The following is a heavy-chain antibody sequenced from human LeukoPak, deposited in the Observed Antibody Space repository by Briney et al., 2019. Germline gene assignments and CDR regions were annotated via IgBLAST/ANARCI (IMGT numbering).Heavy chain of an antibody. CDR3: TREGRADGSITMTN. D-gene: IGHD3-22*01. J-gene: IGHJ4*02. CDR2: IRSKAYGGTT. CDR1: GFTFGDYA. V-gene: IGHV3-49*04. Sequence: GGSLRLSCTASGFTFGDYAMSWVRQAPGKGLEWVGFIRSKAYGGTTEYAASVEGRFTISRDDSKSIAYLQMNSLKTEDTAVYYCTREGRADGSITMTNWGQGTLVTVSS.